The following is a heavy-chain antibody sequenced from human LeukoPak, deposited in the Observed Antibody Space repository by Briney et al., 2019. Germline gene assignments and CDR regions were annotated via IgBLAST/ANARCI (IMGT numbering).Heavy chain of an antibody. CDR1: GFTFSNSA. Sequence: PGGSLRLSCAASGFTFSNSALSWVRQAPGKGLEWVSGISWNSGSIGYADSVKGRFTISRDNAKNSLYLQMNSLRAEDTALYYCAKDTLPNYGGNSVYDYWGQGTLVTVSS. J-gene: IGHJ4*02. CDR3: AKDTLPNYGGNSVYDY. D-gene: IGHD4-23*01. CDR2: ISWNSGSI. V-gene: IGHV3-9*01.